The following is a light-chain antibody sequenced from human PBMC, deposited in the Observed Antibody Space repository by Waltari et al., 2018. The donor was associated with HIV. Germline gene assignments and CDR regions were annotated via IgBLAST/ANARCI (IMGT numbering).Light chain of an antibody. Sequence: QFVLPQPPSASGTPGQRVTTPCPGSSSNIGVNYVYGYQQLPGTAPKLLIYRSNQRPSGVPGRFSGSKSGTSASLAISGLRSEDEADYYCAAWDDSLSGHVVFGGGTKLTVL. CDR1: SSNIGVNY. J-gene: IGLJ2*01. CDR2: RSN. CDR3: AAWDDSLSGHVV. V-gene: IGLV1-47*01.